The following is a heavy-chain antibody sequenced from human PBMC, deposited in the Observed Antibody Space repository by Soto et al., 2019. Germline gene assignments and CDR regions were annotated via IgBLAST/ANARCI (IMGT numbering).Heavy chain of an antibody. V-gene: IGHV3-33*01. CDR1: GFTFSSYG. CDR2: IWYDGSNE. Sequence: PGGSLRLSCAASGFTFSSYGMHWVRQAPGKGLEWVAVIWYDGSNEYYADSVKGRFTIFRDNSKNTLYLQMNSLRAEVFAVHYSARSSVDACAQGSTVTV. J-gene: IGHJ6*02. CDR3: ARSSVDA.